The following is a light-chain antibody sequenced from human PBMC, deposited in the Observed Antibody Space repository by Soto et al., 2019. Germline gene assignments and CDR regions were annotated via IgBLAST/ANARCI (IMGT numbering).Light chain of an antibody. CDR3: QHYGSSWT. Sequence: EIVLTQSPGTLSLSPGERATLSCRASQSVSSSYLAWYQQKAGQAPRLLIYGASNRATGIPDRFSGSGSGTDFILTISRLEPEDFAVYYCQHYGSSWTFGQGTKVDFK. CDR2: GAS. CDR1: QSVSSSY. V-gene: IGKV3-20*01. J-gene: IGKJ1*01.